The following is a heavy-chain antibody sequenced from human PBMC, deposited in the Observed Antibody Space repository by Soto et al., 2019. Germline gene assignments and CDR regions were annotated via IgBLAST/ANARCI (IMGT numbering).Heavy chain of an antibody. CDR1: GCSISSSNW. J-gene: IGHJ6*02. CDR3: ARAHNWKNGYYYYGMDV. Sequence: TSETLSLTCAVSGCSISSSNWWSWVRQPPGKGLEWIGEIYHSGSTNYNPSLKSRVTISVDKSKNQFSLKLSSVTAADTAVYYCARAHNWKNGYYYYGMDVWGQGTTVTVSS. CDR2: IYHSGST. D-gene: IGHD1-20*01. V-gene: IGHV4-4*02.